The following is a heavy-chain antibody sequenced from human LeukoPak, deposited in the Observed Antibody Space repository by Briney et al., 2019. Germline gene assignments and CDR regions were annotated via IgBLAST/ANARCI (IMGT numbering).Heavy chain of an antibody. CDR1: GGSISSSSYY. CDR3: ARQPRDGYNPRPYYFDS. V-gene: IGHV4-39*01. CDR2: MYYSGST. J-gene: IGHJ4*02. D-gene: IGHD5-24*01. Sequence: SETLSLTCTVSGGSISSSSYYWGRVRQPPGKGLEWIGSMYYSGSTYYNPSLKSRVTISVDTSKNQFSLKLSSVTAADTAVYYCARQPRDGYNPRPYYFDSWDQGTLVTVSS.